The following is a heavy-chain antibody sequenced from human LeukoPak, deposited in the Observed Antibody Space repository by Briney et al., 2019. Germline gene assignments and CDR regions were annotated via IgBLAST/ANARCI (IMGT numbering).Heavy chain of an antibody. V-gene: IGHV4-59*12. J-gene: IGHJ5*02. CDR3: ARDSGTTGEVKFDP. D-gene: IGHD3-10*01. CDR2: IYSSGTT. Sequence: SETLSLTCTVSGGSISSYYWNWIRQPPGKGLEWIGYIYSSGTTNYNPSLKSRVTMSVDTSKNQFSLKLSSVTAADTAVYYCARDSGTTGEVKFDPWGQGTLVTVSS. CDR1: GGSISSYY.